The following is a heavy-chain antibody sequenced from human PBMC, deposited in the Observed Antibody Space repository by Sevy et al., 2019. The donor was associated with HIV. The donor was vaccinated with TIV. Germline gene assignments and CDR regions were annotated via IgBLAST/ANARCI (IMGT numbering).Heavy chain of an antibody. V-gene: IGHV3-15*01. CDR2: IKSKTDGGTT. D-gene: IGHD3-9*01. CDR1: GFTFSNAW. J-gene: IGHJ6*02. Sequence: GGSLSLSCAASGFTFSNAWMSWVRQAPGKGLEWVGRIKSKTDGGTTDYAAPVKGRFTISRDDSKNTLYLQMNSLKTEDTAVYYCTTGDILTGYQYYYYGMDVWGQGTTVTVSS. CDR3: TTGDILTGYQYYYYGMDV.